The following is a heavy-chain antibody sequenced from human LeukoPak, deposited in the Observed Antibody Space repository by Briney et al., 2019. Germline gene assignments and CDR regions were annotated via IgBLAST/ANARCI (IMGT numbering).Heavy chain of an antibody. V-gene: IGHV3-23*01. CDR2: ISGRGGGT. CDR1: A. J-gene: IGHJ4*02. Sequence: AMXWVRQAPEXGLEWVSAISGRGGGTYYADSVKGRFTISRDNSKNTLYLQMNSLRAEDTAVYYCAKEPLTTVTPDYWGQGTLVTVFS. CDR3: AKEPLTTVTPDY. D-gene: IGHD4-17*01.